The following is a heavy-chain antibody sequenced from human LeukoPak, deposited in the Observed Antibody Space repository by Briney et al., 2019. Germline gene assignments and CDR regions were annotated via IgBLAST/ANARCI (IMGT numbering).Heavy chain of an antibody. CDR1: GFTFSSYS. V-gene: IGHV3-48*02. CDR3: ARDPYYYSSENWFDP. J-gene: IGHJ5*02. D-gene: IGHD3-10*01. CDR2: ISSSSSTI. Sequence: GGSLRLSCAASGFTFSSYSMNWVRQAPGKGLEWVSYISSSSSTIYYADSVKGRFTISRDNAKNSLYLQMNSLRDEDTAVYYCARDPYYYSSENWFDPWGQGTLVTVSS.